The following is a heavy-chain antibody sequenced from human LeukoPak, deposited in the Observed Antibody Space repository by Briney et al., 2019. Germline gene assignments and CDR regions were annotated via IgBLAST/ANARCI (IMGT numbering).Heavy chain of an antibody. D-gene: IGHD2-2*01. CDR3: ARDHGTVPAANSPDY. CDR1: GYTFTGYY. Sequence: ASVKVSCKASGYTFTGYYMHWVRQAPGQGLEWMGWINPNSGGTNYAQKFQGRVTMTRDTSTSTAYMELSSLRSDDTAVYYCARDHGTVPAANSPDYWGQGTLVTVSS. J-gene: IGHJ4*02. CDR2: INPNSGGT. V-gene: IGHV1-2*02.